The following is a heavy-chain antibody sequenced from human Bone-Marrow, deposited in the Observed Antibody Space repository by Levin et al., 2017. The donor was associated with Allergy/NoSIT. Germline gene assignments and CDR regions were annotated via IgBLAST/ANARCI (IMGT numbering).Heavy chain of an antibody. Sequence: GGSLRLSCAASGITFSNAWMSWARQAPGKGLEWVGRIKNKADGATTEYAAPVKGRFTISRDDSKNTPYLQMNSLKTEDTAVYFCTTYSSSWYYFDYWGQGTLVTVSS. V-gene: IGHV3-15*01. CDR2: IKNKADGATT. D-gene: IGHD6-13*01. CDR3: TTYSSSWYYFDY. CDR1: GITFSNAW. J-gene: IGHJ4*02.